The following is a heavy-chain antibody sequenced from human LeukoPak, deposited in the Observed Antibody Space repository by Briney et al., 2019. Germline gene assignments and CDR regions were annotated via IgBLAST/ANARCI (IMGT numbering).Heavy chain of an antibody. CDR1: GFTFSSYS. CDR2: ISSSSSYI. V-gene: IGHV3-21*01. CDR3: ATGGAAAGAEFDY. D-gene: IGHD6-13*01. Sequence: PGGSLRLSCAASGFTFSSYSMNWVRQAPGKGLEWVSSISSSSSYIYYADSVKGRFTISRDNAKNSLYLQMNSLRAEDTAVYYCATGGAAAGAEFDYWGQGTLVTVSS. J-gene: IGHJ4*02.